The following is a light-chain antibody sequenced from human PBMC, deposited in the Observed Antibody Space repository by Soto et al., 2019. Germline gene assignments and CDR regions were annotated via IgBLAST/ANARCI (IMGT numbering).Light chain of an antibody. CDR1: QGISSF. J-gene: IGKJ2*01. Sequence: AIRMTQSPSSISASTGDRVTITCRASQGISSFLAWYQQKPGKAPKLLIYAAATLQRGAPSRFSASGSGTDFTLTISRLQSEAFATYFCQQYLSYPSTFVQGTKLEI. V-gene: IGKV1-8*01. CDR3: QQYLSYPST. CDR2: AAA.